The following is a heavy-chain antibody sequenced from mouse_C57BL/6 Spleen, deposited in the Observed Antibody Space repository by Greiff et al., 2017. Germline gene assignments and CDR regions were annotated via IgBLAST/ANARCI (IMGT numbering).Heavy chain of an antibody. J-gene: IGHJ3*01. D-gene: IGHD1-1*01. V-gene: IGHV7-3*01. Sequence: EVKLMESGGGLVQPGGSLSLSCAASGFTFTDYYMSWVRQPPGKALEWLGFIRNKANGYTTEYSGSVKGRFTISRDNSQSILYLQMNALRAEDSATYYCARDYYGPWFAYWGQGTLVTVSA. CDR3: ARDYYGPWFAY. CDR2: IRNKANGYTT. CDR1: GFTFTDYY.